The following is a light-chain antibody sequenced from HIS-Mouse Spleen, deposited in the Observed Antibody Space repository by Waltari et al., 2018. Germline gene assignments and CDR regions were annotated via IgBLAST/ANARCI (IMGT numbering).Light chain of an antibody. Sequence: QSVLTQPPSASGTPGQRVTISCSGSSSTIGSNYVYWYPQLPGTAPKRLIYRNNQRPSGVPDRFSGSKSGTSASLAISGLRSEDEADYYCAAWDDSLSGPWVFGGGTKLTVL. CDR1: SSTIGSNY. CDR2: RNN. V-gene: IGLV1-47*01. CDR3: AAWDDSLSGPWV. J-gene: IGLJ3*02.